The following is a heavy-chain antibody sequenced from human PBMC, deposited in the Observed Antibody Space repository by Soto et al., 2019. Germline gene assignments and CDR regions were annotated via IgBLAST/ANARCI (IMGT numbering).Heavy chain of an antibody. V-gene: IGHV3-11*01. Sequence: PGGSLRLFXAASGFTFSDYYMSRIRQAPGKGLEWVSYISSSGSTIYYADSVKGRCTISRDNAKNSLYLQMNSLRAEDTAVYYCARDPKSNDWFFIWFDPWGQGTLATVSS. D-gene: IGHD3-9*01. CDR1: GFTFSDYY. J-gene: IGHJ5*02. CDR2: ISSSGSTI. CDR3: ARDPKSNDWFFIWFDP.